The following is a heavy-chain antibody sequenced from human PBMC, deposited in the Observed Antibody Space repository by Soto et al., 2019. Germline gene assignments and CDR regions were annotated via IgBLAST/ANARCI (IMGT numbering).Heavy chain of an antibody. Sequence: VASVKVSCKASGYTFASYGISWVRQAPGQGLEWMGWISAYNGNTNYAQKLQGRVTMTTDTSTSTAYMELRSLRSDDTAVYYCARDFNYDSSGYYYHPAFDYWGQGTLVTVSS. D-gene: IGHD3-22*01. CDR3: ARDFNYDSSGYYYHPAFDY. J-gene: IGHJ4*02. CDR2: ISAYNGNT. CDR1: GYTFASYG. V-gene: IGHV1-18*01.